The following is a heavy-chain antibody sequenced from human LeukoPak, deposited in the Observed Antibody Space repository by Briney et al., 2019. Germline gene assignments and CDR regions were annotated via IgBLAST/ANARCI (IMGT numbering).Heavy chain of an antibody. CDR3: ARDQGGQLVPRRNRWGFDY. J-gene: IGHJ4*02. D-gene: IGHD6-13*01. V-gene: IGHV4-59*01. CDR2: IYYSGST. CDR1: GGSISSYY. Sequence: SETLSLTCTVSGGSISSYYWSWIRQPPGKGLEWIGYIYYSGSTNYNPSLKSRVTISVDTSKNQFSLKLSSVTAADTAVYYCARDQGGQLVPRRNRWGFDYWGQGTLVTVSS.